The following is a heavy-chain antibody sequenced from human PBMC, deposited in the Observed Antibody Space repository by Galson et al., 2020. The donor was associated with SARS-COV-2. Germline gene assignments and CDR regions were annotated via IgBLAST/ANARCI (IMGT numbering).Heavy chain of an antibody. CDR3: ATPRDCSGKSCPFDN. D-gene: IGHD2-2*01. CDR1: GSSFTVYW. CDR2: IRPFASDT. J-gene: IGHJ4*02. Sequence: HGESLKISCKGLGSSFTVYWIAWVRQMPGKGLEWMGIIRPFASDTTYSPSFQGQVSITADKSISTAYLQWSSLKASDTAVYYCATPRDCSGKSCPFDNWGQGTLVTVSS. V-gene: IGHV5-51*01.